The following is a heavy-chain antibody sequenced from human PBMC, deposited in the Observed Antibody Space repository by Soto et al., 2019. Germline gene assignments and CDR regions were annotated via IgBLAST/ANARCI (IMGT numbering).Heavy chain of an antibody. CDR2: MYYTGNT. Sequence: PSETLSLTCTVSGGSISGYYWSWIRQPPGKGLEWIGYMYYTGNTIYNPSFKSRVTMSVDTSKNQFSLRLISVTAADTAMYYCERHAVITLGGVIVSNYFSYWGQGTLVTVSS. CDR1: GGSISGYY. D-gene: IGHD3-16*02. J-gene: IGHJ4*02. V-gene: IGHV4-59*01. CDR3: ERHAVITLGGVIVSNYFSY.